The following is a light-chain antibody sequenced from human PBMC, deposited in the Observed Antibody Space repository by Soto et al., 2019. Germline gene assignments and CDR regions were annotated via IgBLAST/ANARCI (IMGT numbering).Light chain of an antibody. J-gene: IGKJ1*01. CDR3: QESNTYSPWM. CDR1: QSVGSW. CDR2: DAS. Sequence: DIQMTQSPSTLSASLGDRVSITCRASQSVGSWVAWYRQKPGKATKLLXFDASSLENGVPTRFSGSAAGTDFPITISSLPPEDSATYCRQESNTYSPWMFGQGTKVDI. V-gene: IGKV1-5*01.